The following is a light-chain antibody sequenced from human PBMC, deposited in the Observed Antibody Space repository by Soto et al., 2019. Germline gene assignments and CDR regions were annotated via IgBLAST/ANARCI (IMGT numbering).Light chain of an antibody. J-gene: IGLJ2*01. V-gene: IGLV1-40*01. CDR2: GNI. Sequence: QSVRTQPPSVSGAPGQRVTISCTGSSSNIGAGYDVHWYQQLPGTAPKLLIYGNINRPSGVPDRFSGSKSGTSASLAITGLQAEDEADYYCQSYDSSLSGSGVFGGGTKLTVL. CDR3: QSYDSSLSGSGV. CDR1: SSNIGAGYD.